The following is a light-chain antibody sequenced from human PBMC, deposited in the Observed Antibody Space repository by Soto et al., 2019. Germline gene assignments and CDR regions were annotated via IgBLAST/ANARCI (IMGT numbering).Light chain of an antibody. V-gene: IGKV1-5*03. CDR2: KAS. Sequence: DIQMTQSPSTLSASVGDRVSITCRASQSISSWLAWYQQKPGKAPKLLIYKASSLESGVPSRFSGSGSGTEFTLTISSLQPEDSATYYCHQYYNRPPWTFGQGTRWIS. J-gene: IGKJ1*01. CDR1: QSISSW. CDR3: HQYYNRPPWT.